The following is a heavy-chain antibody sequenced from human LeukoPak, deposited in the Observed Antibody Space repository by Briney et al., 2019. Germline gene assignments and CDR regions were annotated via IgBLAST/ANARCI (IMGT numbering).Heavy chain of an antibody. J-gene: IGHJ4*02. V-gene: IGHV3-11*04. CDR1: GFTFSDYY. CDR2: ISSSATTI. Sequence: GGSLRLSCAASGFTFSDYYMSWIRQAPGKGLEWVSYISSSATTIYYADSVKGRFTISRDNAKNSLYLQMNSLRAEDAAVYYCARVVDHSNHFDYWGQGTLVTVSS. D-gene: IGHD4-11*01. CDR3: ARVVDHSNHFDY.